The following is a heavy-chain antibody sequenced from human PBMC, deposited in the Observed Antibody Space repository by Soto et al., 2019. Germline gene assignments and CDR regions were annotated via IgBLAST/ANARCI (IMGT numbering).Heavy chain of an antibody. J-gene: IGHJ4*02. CDR3: ARQGGGGRSFDY. D-gene: IGHD2-15*01. CDR1: GDAITSSFYY. V-gene: IGHV4-39*01. Sequence: SETLSLTCTVSGDAITSSFYYWGWIRQSPGKGLEWIGSLFYSGTPNYNPSLKSRVTISVDTSNNQFSLKLSSVTAADTAVYYCARQGGGGRSFDYWGQGTLVTVS. CDR2: LFYSGTP.